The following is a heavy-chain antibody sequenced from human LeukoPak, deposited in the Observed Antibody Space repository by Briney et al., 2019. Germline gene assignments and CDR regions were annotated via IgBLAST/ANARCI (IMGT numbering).Heavy chain of an antibody. J-gene: IGHJ3*02. CDR2: IYWNDDK. V-gene: IGHV2-5*01. Sequence: SGPTLVNPTQTLTLTCTFSGFSLSTSGVGVGWIRQPPGKALEWLALIYWNDDKRYSPSRKSRLTITKETSKNQLVLTMTNMDPVDTATYYCAHEITRHAFDIWGQGKMVTVSS. CDR3: AHEITRHAFDI. CDR1: GFSLSTSGVG. D-gene: IGHD3-10*01.